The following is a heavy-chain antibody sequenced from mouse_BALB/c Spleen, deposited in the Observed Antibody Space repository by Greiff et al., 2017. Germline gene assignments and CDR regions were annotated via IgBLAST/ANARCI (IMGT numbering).Heavy chain of an antibody. CDR1: GFTFSSYT. CDR3: ARHRRDYAMDY. V-gene: IGHV5-12-2*01. Sequence: EVQLVESGGGLVQPGGSLKLSCAASGFTFSSYTMSWVRQTPEKRLEWVAYISNGGGSTYYPDTVKGRFTISRDNAKNTLYLQMSSLKSEDTAMYYCARHRRDYAMDYWGQGTSVTVSS. CDR2: ISNGGGST. J-gene: IGHJ4*01.